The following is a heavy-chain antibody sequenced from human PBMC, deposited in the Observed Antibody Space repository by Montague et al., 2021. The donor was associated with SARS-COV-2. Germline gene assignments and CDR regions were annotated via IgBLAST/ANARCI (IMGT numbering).Heavy chain of an antibody. D-gene: IGHD4-11*01. V-gene: IGHV4-34*01. CDR2: INDRGVTNY. CDR1: GESFSGFF. J-gene: IGHJ4*02. CDR3: ARWDPQTLTVISLRGRSANDY. Sequence: SETLSLTCAVYGESFSGFFWSWIRQPPGKGLEWLAEINDRGVTNYNYNPSLGSRVTISADTSKNQFSLKLRSVTAADTAVYYCARWDPQTLTVISLRGRSANDYWGQGTLVTVSS.